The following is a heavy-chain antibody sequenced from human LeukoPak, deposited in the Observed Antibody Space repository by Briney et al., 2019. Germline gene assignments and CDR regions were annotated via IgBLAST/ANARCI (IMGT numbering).Heavy chain of an antibody. CDR1: GFSFRNYW. J-gene: IGHJ4*02. V-gene: IGHV3-7*01. CDR2: INPDGSGK. CDR3: ARAGTAGSVDY. D-gene: IGHD6-13*01. Sequence: PGGSLRLSCAASGFSFRNYWMSWVRQAPGKGLEWVANINPDGSGKYYVDSVKGRFTISRDNAKNSLCLQMDSLRAEDTAVYYCARAGTAGSVDYWGQGTLVTVSS.